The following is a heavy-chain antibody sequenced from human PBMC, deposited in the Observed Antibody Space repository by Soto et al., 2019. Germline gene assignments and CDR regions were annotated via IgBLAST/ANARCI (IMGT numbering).Heavy chain of an antibody. CDR3: AREGPYHWNYERYYYYYMDV. J-gene: IGHJ6*03. Sequence: QVQLQQWGAGLLKPSETLSLTCAVYGGSFSGYYWSWIRQPPGKGLEWIGEINHSGSTNYNPSLKSRVTLSVDTYKNQFSLKLSSVTAADTAVYYCAREGPYHWNYERYYYYYMDVWGKGTTVTVSS. V-gene: IGHV4-34*01. CDR1: GGSFSGYY. D-gene: IGHD1-7*01. CDR2: INHSGST.